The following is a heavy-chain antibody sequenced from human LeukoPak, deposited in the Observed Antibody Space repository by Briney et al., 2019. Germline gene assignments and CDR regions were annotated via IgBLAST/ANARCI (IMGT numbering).Heavy chain of an antibody. D-gene: IGHD3-10*01. CDR3: ARDYYDSGSYSGSYYDY. Sequence: SETLSLTCTVSGDSISSYYWTWIRQPAGKGLEWIGRIYTSGSTNYNPSLKSRVTMSVDTSQNPFSLKLSSVTAADTALYYCARDYYDSGSYSGSYYDYWGQGTLATVSS. V-gene: IGHV4-4*07. CDR1: GDSISSYY. J-gene: IGHJ4*02. CDR2: IYTSGST.